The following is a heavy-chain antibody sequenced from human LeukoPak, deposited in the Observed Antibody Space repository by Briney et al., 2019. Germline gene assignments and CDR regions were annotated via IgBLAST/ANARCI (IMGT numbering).Heavy chain of an antibody. CDR3: ARVGCDCFSELLYSFDY. V-gene: IGHV3-7*03. J-gene: IGHJ4*02. CDR1: GFTFSSYW. Sequence: GGPLRLSCAASGFTFSSYWMSWVRQAPGKGLEWVANIKQDGSEKYYVDSVKGRFTISGDNAKNSLYLQMNSLKAEDTAVYYCARVGCDCFSELLYSFDYGGQGTLATVSA. CDR2: IKQDGSEK. D-gene: IGHD3-10*01.